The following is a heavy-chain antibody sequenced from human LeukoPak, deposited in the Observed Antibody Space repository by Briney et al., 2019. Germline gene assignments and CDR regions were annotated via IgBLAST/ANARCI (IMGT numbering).Heavy chain of an antibody. V-gene: IGHV3-53*01. D-gene: IGHD4-17*01. CDR2: IYSGGST. Sequence: GGSLRLSCAASGFTVSSNYMSWIRQAPGKGLEWVSVIYSGGSTYYAASVKGRFTISRDNSKNTLYLQMNSLRAEDTAVYYCARDGDYGYYDGMYFDYWGQGTLITVSS. J-gene: IGHJ4*02. CDR1: GFTVSSNY. CDR3: ARDGDYGYYDGMYFDY.